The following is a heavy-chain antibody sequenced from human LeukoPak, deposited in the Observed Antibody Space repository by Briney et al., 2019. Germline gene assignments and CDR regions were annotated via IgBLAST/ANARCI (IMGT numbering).Heavy chain of an antibody. CDR1: GGSMSRYY. D-gene: IGHD3-3*02. Sequence: PSETLSLTCTVSGGSMSRYYWSWIRQSPGKGLEWIGYMYYSGSTKYNPSLKSRVTISVDTSKNQFSLKLSSVTAADTAVYYCARSSTGSYFDYWGQGTLVTVSS. CDR3: ARSSTGSYFDY. V-gene: IGHV4-59*01. J-gene: IGHJ4*02. CDR2: MYYSGST.